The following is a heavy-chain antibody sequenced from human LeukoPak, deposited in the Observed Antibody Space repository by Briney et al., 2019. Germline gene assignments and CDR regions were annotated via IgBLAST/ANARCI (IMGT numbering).Heavy chain of an antibody. D-gene: IGHD4-17*01. Sequence: GGSLRLSCVASGFSFTTYWMNWVRQAPGKGLEWLANIKEDGSVINYVDSVKGRFTISRDNAKSSLYLQMNSLRAEDMAVYYCARVGGDYVYYFDYWGQGTLVTVSS. CDR2: IKEDGSVI. CDR1: GFSFTTYW. CDR3: ARVGGDYVYYFDY. V-gene: IGHV3-7*01. J-gene: IGHJ4*02.